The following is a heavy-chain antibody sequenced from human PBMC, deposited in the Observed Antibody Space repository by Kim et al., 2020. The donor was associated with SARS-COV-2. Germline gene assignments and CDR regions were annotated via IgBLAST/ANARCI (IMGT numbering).Heavy chain of an antibody. CDR2: MSGGGVNI. Sequence: GGSLRLSCTASGFTFSNYAMNWVRQAPGKGLEWVSSMSGGGVNIYYADSVKGRFTISRDNSKNSVYLQMNSLRVEDTAVYFCVKADRTPLFGAPNNHYFGMDVWGPGTTVIVSS. J-gene: IGHJ6*02. CDR3: VKADRTPLFGAPNNHYFGMDV. V-gene: IGHV3-23*01. D-gene: IGHD3-3*01. CDR1: GFTFSNYA.